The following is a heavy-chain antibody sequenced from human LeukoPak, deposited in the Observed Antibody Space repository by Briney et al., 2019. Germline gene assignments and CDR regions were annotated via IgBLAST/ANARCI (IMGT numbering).Heavy chain of an antibody. Sequence: PSETLSLTCAVSGGSISSGGYSWSWIRQPPGKGLEWIGYIYHSGSTYYNPSLKSRVTISVDRSKNQFSLKLSSVTAADTAVYYCARSPIYGRGYFDLWGSGNLVTVSS. D-gene: IGHD4-17*01. V-gene: IGHV4-30-2*01. J-gene: IGHJ2*01. CDR1: GGSISSGGYS. CDR3: ARSPIYGRGYFDL. CDR2: IYHSGST.